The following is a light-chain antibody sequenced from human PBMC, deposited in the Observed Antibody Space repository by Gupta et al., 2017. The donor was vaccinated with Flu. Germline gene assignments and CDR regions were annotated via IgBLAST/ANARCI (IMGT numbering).Light chain of an antibody. Sequence: DVQMTQSPSSLSASVGDRVTITCRASQGISNYLAWFQQKPGKAPKSLIYAASRLQSGVTSKFSGSVSETDFTRPRSSMEPEDFETYDGQPYNSLGQGTKVEIK. CDR2: AAS. CDR3: QPYNS. J-gene: IGKJ1*01. V-gene: IGKV1-16*02. CDR1: QGISNY.